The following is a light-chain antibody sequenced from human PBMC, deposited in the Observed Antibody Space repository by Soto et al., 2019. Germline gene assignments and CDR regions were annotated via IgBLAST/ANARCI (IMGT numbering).Light chain of an antibody. CDR1: QSISSY. J-gene: IGKJ1*01. CDR3: QHSYSTPQT. Sequence: DIQMTQSPSSLSASVGDRVTITCRASQSISSYLNWYQQKPGKAPKLLIYAASSLQSGVPSRFSGSGSGTDFTLTISSLQPEDFATYYCQHSYSTPQTFVQWTKVEIK. CDR2: AAS. V-gene: IGKV1-39*01.